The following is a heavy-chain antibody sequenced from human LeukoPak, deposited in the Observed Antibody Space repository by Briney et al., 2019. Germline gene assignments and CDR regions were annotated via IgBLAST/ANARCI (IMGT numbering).Heavy chain of an antibody. CDR1: GFTFSSYW. Sequence: PGGSLRLSCTSSGFTFSSYWMSWVRQAPGKGPEWVAHIKENGNEQYYADSVKGRFTISRDNAKKSLCLQMSNLRAEDTAVYFCARGGGLDVWGQGATVTVSS. V-gene: IGHV3-7*03. D-gene: IGHD3-16*01. J-gene: IGHJ6*02. CDR2: IKENGNEQ. CDR3: ARGGGLDV.